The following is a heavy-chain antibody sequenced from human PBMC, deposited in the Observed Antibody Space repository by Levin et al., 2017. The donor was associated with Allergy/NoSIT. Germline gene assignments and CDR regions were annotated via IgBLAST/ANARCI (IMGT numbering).Heavy chain of an antibody. J-gene: IGHJ4*02. Sequence: GGSLRLSCVVSGFTVSTNYMSWVRQAPGKGLEWVSVIYRAGNTFYADSVQGRFTISRDNLKNTLYLQINSLRVEDTAVYYCARGGSSWYYFDYWGQGTLVTVSS. CDR1: GFTVSTNY. CDR2: IYRAGNT. CDR3: ARGGSSWYYFDY. V-gene: IGHV3-53*01. D-gene: IGHD6-13*01.